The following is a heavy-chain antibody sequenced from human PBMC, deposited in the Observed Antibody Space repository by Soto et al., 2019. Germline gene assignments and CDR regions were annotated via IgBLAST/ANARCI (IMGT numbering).Heavy chain of an antibody. D-gene: IGHD2-2*01. CDR3: ARSEVPAAMGGWFDP. J-gene: IGHJ5*02. CDR2: MSPYYDRI. CDR1: GFSLSSDG. Sequence: QVQLVQSGAEVKKPGASVKVSCKTSGFSLSSDGINWVRRAPGQALEWLGWMSPYYDRINYAQKFQGRVSLTTDTSTSTAYRELRSLRSDDTAVYYCARSEVPAAMGGWFDPWGQGTLVTVSS. V-gene: IGHV1-18*01.